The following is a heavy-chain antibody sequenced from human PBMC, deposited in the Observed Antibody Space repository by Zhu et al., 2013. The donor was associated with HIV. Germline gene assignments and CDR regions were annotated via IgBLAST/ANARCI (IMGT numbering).Heavy chain of an antibody. CDR2: INPNSGGT. V-gene: IGHV1-2*02. CDR1: AYTFTGYY. CDR3: AREYSIGYYYYMDV. J-gene: IGHJ6*03. D-gene: IGHD6-25*01. Sequence: QVHLVQSGAEVKKPGASVKVSCKASAYTFTGYYMHWVRQAPGQGLEWMGWINPNSGGTNYAQKFQGRVTMTRDTSISTAYMELSRLRSDDTAVYYCAREYSIGYYYYMDVWGKGTTVTVSS.